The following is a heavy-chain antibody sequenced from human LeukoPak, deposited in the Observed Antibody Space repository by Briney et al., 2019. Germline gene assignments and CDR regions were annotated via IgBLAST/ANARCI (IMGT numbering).Heavy chain of an antibody. D-gene: IGHD3-22*01. V-gene: IGHV3-23*05. CDR3: VRSAYLDSSGYYFDF. Sequence: GGSLRPSCTASGFTFDAYAMNWVRQAPGKGLEWVSALTNTGGTKYYADSVKGRFTISRDNSKITVSLQMNSLRADDTAVYYCVRSAYLDSSGYYFDFWGQGTLVTVSS. CDR2: LTNTGGTK. CDR1: GFTFDAYA. J-gene: IGHJ4*02.